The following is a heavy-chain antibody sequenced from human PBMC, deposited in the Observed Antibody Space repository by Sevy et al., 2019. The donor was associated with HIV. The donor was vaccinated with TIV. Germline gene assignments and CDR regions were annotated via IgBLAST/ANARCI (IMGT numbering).Heavy chain of an antibody. D-gene: IGHD6-19*01. CDR3: ARVSGDYSSGWYGLDHFDY. CDR2: IKQDGSEK. J-gene: IGHJ4*02. Sequence: GGSLRLSCAASGFTFSSYWMSWVRQAPGKGLESVANIKQDGSEKYYVDSVKGRFTISRDNARNSLYLQMNTLRAEDTAVYYCARVSGDYSSGWYGLDHFDYWGQGTLVTVSS. V-gene: IGHV3-7*03. CDR1: GFTFSSYW.